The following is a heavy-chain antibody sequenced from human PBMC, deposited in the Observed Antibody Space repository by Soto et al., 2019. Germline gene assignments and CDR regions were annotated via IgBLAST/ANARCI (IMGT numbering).Heavy chain of an antibody. CDR3: ARGDNPEY. J-gene: IGHJ4*02. CDR1: GLTLGVHG. D-gene: IGHD1-1*01. Sequence: EVQLVESGEAWVRLGGSRSLSGAALGLTLGVHGMPWFRKLPGKGLEWVANINEDGSEKYYVDSVKGRFTISRDNAKNSLYLQMSSLRAEDTAVFYCARGDNPEYWGQGTLVTVSS. CDR2: INEDGSEK. V-gene: IGHV3-7*01.